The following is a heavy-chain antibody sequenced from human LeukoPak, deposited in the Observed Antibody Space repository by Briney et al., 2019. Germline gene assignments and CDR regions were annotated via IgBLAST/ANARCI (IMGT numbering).Heavy chain of an antibody. Sequence: GGPLRLFCAASGFTFSSYDMQWVRKAPGKALEGVAVISYDGSNKYYADSVKGRFTISRDNSKNTLYLQMNSLRAEDTAVYYCARDRGSSGVLDYWGQGTLVTVSS. CDR1: GFTFSSYD. J-gene: IGHJ4*02. D-gene: IGHD3-10*01. CDR2: ISYDGSNK. CDR3: ARDRGSSGVLDY. V-gene: IGHV3-30*04.